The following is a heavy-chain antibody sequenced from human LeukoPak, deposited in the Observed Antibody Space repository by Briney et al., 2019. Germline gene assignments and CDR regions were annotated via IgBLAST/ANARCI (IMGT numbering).Heavy chain of an antibody. CDR1: GFIFSSYG. CDR3: AKDGLMRFFDY. Sequence: GGSLRLSCAASGFIFSSYGMYWVRQAPGKGLEWVAVISNDGNNKEYADSVKGRFTISRDNSKNTLHLQMNSLRADDTAVYHCAKDGLMRFFDYWGQGTLVTVSS. J-gene: IGHJ4*02. D-gene: IGHD2-8*01. CDR2: ISNDGNNK. V-gene: IGHV3-30*18.